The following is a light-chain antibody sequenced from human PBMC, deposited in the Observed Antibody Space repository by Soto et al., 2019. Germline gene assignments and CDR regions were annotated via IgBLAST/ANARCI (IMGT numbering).Light chain of an antibody. CDR1: SSDVGGYKY. V-gene: IGLV2-8*01. Sequence: QSALTQPPSASGSPGQSVTISCTGTSSDVGGYKYVYWYQQHPGKAPKLMIFDVNKQPSGVPDRFSGSKSGNTASLTVSGLQAEDEADYYCSSYAGINNLGVFGTGTKVTVL. J-gene: IGLJ1*01. CDR2: DVN. CDR3: SSYAGINNLGV.